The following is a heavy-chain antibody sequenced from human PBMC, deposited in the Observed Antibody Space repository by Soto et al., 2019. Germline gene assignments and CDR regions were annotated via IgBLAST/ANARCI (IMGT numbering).Heavy chain of an antibody. V-gene: IGHV3-23*01. CDR3: AKYARDDYCSGGSCYGVIWFDP. Sequence: EVQLLESGGDLVQPGGSLRLSCAASGFTFSSYAMSWVRQAPGKGLEWVSAISGSGGSTYYADSVKGRFTISRDTSKNTLHLQKNSLRAEDTAVYYCAKYARDDYCSGGSCYGVIWFDPWGQGTLVTVSS. CDR2: ISGSGGST. J-gene: IGHJ5*02. D-gene: IGHD2-15*01. CDR1: GFTFSSYA.